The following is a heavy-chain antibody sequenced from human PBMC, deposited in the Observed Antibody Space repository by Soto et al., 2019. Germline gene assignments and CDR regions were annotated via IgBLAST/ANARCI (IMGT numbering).Heavy chain of an antibody. CDR2: ISWNSGSI. CDR3: AKDGESGSDGFSSYYSMDV. Sequence: GGSLRLSCAASGFTFDDYAMHWVRQAPGKGLEWVSGISWNSGSIGYADSVKGRFTVSRDNAKNSLYLQMNSLRAEDTALYYCAKDGESGSDGFSSYYSMDVWGQGTTVTVS. D-gene: IGHD1-26*01. CDR1: GFTFDDYA. J-gene: IGHJ6*02. V-gene: IGHV3-9*01.